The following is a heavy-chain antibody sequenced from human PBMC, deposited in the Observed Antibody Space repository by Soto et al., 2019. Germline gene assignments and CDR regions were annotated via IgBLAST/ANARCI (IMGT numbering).Heavy chain of an antibody. D-gene: IGHD6-19*01. CDR3: ARTYIAVNGMDV. J-gene: IGHJ6*02. Sequence: SETLSLTCAVYGVSFSGYYWSCIRQPPGKGLEWIGEINHSGSTNYNPSLKSRVTISVDTSKNQFSLKLSSVTAADTAVYYCARTYIAVNGMDVWGQGTTVTVSS. CDR2: INHSGST. CDR1: GVSFSGYY. V-gene: IGHV4-34*01.